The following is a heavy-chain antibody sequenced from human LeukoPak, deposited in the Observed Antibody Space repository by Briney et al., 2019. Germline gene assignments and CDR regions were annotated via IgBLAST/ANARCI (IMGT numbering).Heavy chain of an antibody. D-gene: IGHD3-22*01. CDR1: GGSISSGDYY. CDR3: ARGGYYDSSGDAFDI. J-gene: IGHJ3*02. V-gene: IGHV4-30-4*01. CDR2: IYYSGST. Sequence: SETLSLTCTVSGGSISSGDYYWSWIRQPPGKGLEWIGYIYYSGSTYYNPSLKSRVTISVDTSKNQFSLKLSSVTAADTAVYYCARGGYYDSSGDAFDIWGQGTMVTVSS.